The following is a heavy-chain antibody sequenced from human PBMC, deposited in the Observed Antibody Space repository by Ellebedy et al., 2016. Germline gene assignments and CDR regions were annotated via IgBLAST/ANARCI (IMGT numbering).Heavy chain of an antibody. D-gene: IGHD3-16*02. Sequence: GGSLRLSCAASGFIFKNHAMSWVRQAPGKGLEWVSTISGSAISTYYTDSVKGRFTISSDESKNTVFPQMNSLRAEDTATYYSARDLGGFLGFDSWGQGTVVTVSS. CDR1: GFIFKNHA. CDR2: ISGSAIST. J-gene: IGHJ4*02. V-gene: IGHV3-23*01. CDR3: ARDLGGFLGFDS.